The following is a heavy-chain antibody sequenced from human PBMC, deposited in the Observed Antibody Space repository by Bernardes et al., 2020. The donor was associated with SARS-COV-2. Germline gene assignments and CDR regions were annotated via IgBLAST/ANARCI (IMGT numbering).Heavy chain of an antibody. CDR2: IDPNSGGT. CDR3: TRDGGAMVEFDY. CDR1: RYTFTGYY. D-gene: IGHD3-10*01. J-gene: IGHJ4*02. Sequence: ASVKVSCKASRYTFTGYYIHWVRLAPGQGLEWMGWIDPNSGGTNYAQKFQGRVTMTRDTSISTAYMELSGLRSDDTAMYYCTRDGGAMVEFDYWGQGTLVTVSS. V-gene: IGHV1-2*02.